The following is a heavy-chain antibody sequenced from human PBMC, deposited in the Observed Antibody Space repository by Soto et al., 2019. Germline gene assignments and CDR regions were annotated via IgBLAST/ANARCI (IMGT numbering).Heavy chain of an antibody. CDR3: ARDWGSSSPYYYYGMDV. CDR1: GFTFSIYA. D-gene: IGHD6-6*01. J-gene: IGHJ6*02. V-gene: IGHV3-30-3*01. Sequence: PGGSLRLSCAASGFTFSIYAMSWVRQAPGKGLEWVAVISYDGSNKYYADSVKGRFTISRDNSKNTLYLQMNSLRAEDTAVYYCARDWGSSSPYYYYGMDVWGQGTTVTVSS. CDR2: ISYDGSNK.